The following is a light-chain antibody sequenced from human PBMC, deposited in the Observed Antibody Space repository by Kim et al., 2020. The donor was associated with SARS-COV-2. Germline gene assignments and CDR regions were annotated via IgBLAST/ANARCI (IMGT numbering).Light chain of an antibody. J-gene: IGLJ2*01. CDR1: ITNIGSNT. V-gene: IGLV1-44*01. CDR2: SDH. CDR3: AAWDDSLNVV. Sequence: PGQRVTNSCSGSITNIGSNTVNWYQQLPGTAPNLLLYSDHRRPSGVPDPFSGSKSGTSAALAISGLQSEDEADYYCAAWDDSLNVVFGGGTQLTVL.